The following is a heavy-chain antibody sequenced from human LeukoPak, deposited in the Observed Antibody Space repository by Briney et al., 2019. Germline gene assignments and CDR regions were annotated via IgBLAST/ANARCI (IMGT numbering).Heavy chain of an antibody. J-gene: IGHJ4*02. V-gene: IGHV3-23*01. CDR3: AKLGNSNPLRLPFDY. Sequence: GGSLRLSXAASGFTFSSYAMSWVRQAPGKGLEWVSAISGSGGSTYYADSVKGRFTISRDNSKNTLYLQMNSLRAEDTAVYYCAKLGNSNPLRLPFDYWGQGTLVTVSS. D-gene: IGHD4-23*01. CDR2: ISGSGGST. CDR1: GFTFSSYA.